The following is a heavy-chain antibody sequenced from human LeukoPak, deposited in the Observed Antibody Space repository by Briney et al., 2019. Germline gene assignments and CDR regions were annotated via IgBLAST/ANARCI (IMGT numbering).Heavy chain of an antibody. CDR2: IYPGDSDT. Sequence: GESLKISCKGSGYSFTSYWIGWVRQMPGKGLEWMGIIYPGDSDTRYSPSFQGQVTISADKSISTAYLQWSSLKASDTAMYYCARGYCSSTSCYGMWPPDYWGQGTLVTVSS. CDR1: GYSFTSYW. J-gene: IGHJ4*02. V-gene: IGHV5-51*01. D-gene: IGHD2-2*01. CDR3: ARGYCSSTSCYGMWPPDY.